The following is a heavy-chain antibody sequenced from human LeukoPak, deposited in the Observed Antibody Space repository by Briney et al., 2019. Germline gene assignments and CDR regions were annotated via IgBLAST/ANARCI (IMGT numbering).Heavy chain of an antibody. D-gene: IGHD4-11*01. CDR1: GGSISSHY. CDR3: ARMVYTNKVDY. CDR2: ISYSGIT. Sequence: PSETLSLTCSVSGGSISSHYWSWIRQPPGKGLEWIGYISYSGITNYNPSLKSRLTISVDTSKNQFSLKLTSVTAADTAVYYCARMVYTNKVDYWGQGTLVTVSS. V-gene: IGHV4-59*08. J-gene: IGHJ4*02.